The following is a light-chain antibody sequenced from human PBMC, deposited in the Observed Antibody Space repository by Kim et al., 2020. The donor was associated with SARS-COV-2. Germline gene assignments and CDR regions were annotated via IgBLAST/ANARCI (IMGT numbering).Light chain of an antibody. Sequence: LSPGHSATLSCRASQSVGNSLAWYQHKPGQAPRLLLHDVSNRATGIPARFSGSGSGTDFTLTITSLEPEDFAFYYCQQRRNWPAYTFGQGTKLEI. CDR2: DVS. CDR1: QSVGNS. CDR3: QQRRNWPAYT. V-gene: IGKV3-11*01. J-gene: IGKJ2*01.